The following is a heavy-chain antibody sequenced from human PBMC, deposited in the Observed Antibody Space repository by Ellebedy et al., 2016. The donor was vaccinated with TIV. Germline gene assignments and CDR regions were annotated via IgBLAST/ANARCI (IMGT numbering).Heavy chain of an antibody. CDR3: STEHTMIVVGDFDY. V-gene: IGHV3-15*07. CDR2: IKSKTDGGTT. J-gene: IGHJ4*02. CDR1: GFSFSNAW. Sequence: GESLKISCAASGFSFSNAWMNWVRQAPGKGLEWVGRIKSKTDGGTTDYAAPVKGRFTISRDDSKNTLYVQMNSLKTEDTAVYYCSTEHTMIVVGDFDYWGQGTLVTASS. D-gene: IGHD3-22*01.